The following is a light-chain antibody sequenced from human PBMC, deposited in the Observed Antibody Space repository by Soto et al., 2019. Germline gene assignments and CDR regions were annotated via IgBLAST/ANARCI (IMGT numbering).Light chain of an antibody. V-gene: IGLV2-14*03. CDR2: DVG. J-gene: IGLJ1*01. CDR3: NPYREDHLRFYV. CDR1: HSDIGNYNY. Sequence: QSVLTQPASVSGSPGQSITISCTGTHSDIGNYNYVSWYKHLPGKAPKLMIYDVGSRPSGVSSRFSGSKSGNTASLAISGLQAEDYADYYCNPYREDHLRFYVIGTGTTVT.